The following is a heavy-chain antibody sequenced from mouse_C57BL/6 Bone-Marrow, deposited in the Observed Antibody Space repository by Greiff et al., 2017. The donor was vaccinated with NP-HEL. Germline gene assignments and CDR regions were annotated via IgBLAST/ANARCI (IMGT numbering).Heavy chain of an antibody. CDR2: IYPGNSDT. V-gene: IGHV1-5*01. D-gene: IGHD2-5*01. CDR3: TKSAYYSNWSFDY. CDR1: GYTFTSYW. J-gene: IGHJ2*01. Sequence: EVQLQQSGPVLARPGASVKMSCKTSGYTFTSYWMHWVKQRPGQGLEWIGAIYPGNSDTSYNQKFKGKAKLTAVTSASTAYMELSSLTNEDSAVYYCTKSAYYSNWSFDYWGQGTTLTVSS.